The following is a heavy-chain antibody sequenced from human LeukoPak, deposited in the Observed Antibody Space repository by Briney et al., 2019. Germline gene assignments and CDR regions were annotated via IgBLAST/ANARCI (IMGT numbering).Heavy chain of an antibody. Sequence: ASVKVSCKASGYTFTGYYMHWVRQAPGQGLEWMGWINPNSGGTNYAQKFQGRVTITRDTSISTAYMELSRLRSDDTAVYYCARAPRPGIAVAGHFGYWGQGTPVTVSS. V-gene: IGHV1-2*02. CDR3: ARAPRPGIAVAGHFGY. CDR1: GYTFTGYY. CDR2: INPNSGGT. D-gene: IGHD6-19*01. J-gene: IGHJ4*02.